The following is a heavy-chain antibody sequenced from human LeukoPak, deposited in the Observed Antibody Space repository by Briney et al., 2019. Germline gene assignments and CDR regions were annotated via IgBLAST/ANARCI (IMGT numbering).Heavy chain of an antibody. CDR1: GFTFSSYW. Sequence: PGGSLRLSCAASGFTFSSYWMHWVRQAPGKGLVWVSRINSDGSSTSYADSVKGRFTISRDNAKNSLYLQMNSLRAEDTAVYYCARSAGTAMVTWPFDYWGQGTLVTVSS. D-gene: IGHD5-18*01. V-gene: IGHV3-74*01. CDR2: INSDGSST. J-gene: IGHJ4*02. CDR3: ARSAGTAMVTWPFDY.